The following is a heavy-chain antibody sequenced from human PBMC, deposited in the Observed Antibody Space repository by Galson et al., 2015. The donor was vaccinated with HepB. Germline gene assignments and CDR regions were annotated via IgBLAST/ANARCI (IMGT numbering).Heavy chain of an antibody. D-gene: IGHD4-17*01. J-gene: IGHJ5*02. V-gene: IGHV3-30*02. CDR3: AKESTVTTKNWFDP. CDR2: IRYDGSNK. CDR1: GFTFSTYG. Sequence: SLRLSCAASGFTFSTYGMHWVRQAPGKGLEWVSFIRYDGSNKYYADSVKGRFTISRDNSKNTLYLQMNSLRAEDTAVYYCAKESTVTTKNWFDPWGQGTLVTVSS.